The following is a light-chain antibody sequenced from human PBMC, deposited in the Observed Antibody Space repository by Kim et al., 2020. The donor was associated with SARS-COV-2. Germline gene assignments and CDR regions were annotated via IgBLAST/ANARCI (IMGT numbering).Light chain of an antibody. CDR2: DVS. V-gene: IGLV2-14*03. CDR3: SSYTSSSTLEV. J-gene: IGLJ1*01. CDR1: SSGVGGYNY. Sequence: QSIAISCTGTSSGVGGYNYVAWYQQHPGKVPKLMIFDVSNRPSGVSNRFSGSKSGNTASLTISGLQAEDEADYYCSSYTSSSTLEVFGTGTKVTVL.